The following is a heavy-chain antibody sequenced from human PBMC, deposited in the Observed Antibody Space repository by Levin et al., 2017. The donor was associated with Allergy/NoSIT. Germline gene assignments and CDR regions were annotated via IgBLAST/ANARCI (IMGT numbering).Heavy chain of an antibody. V-gene: IGHV4-4*02. CDR3: ARVQLDLRNKLFDY. D-gene: IGHD1-7*01. CDR2: IYHSGST. CDR1: GGSISSSNW. J-gene: IGHJ4*02. Sequence: PSETLSLTCAVSGGSISSSNWWSWVRQPPGKGLEWIWEIYHSGSTNYNPSLKSRATTSVDKSKNQFSLRLFSVTAADTSVYHCARVQLDLRNKLFDYWGQGTLVGVSS.